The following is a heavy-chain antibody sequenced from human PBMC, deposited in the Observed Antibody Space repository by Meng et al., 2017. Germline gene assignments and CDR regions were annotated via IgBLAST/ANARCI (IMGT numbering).Heavy chain of an antibody. Sequence: GESLKISCAACGFTFSSYDMHWVRQATGKGLEWVSAIGTAGDTYYPGSVKGQFTISRENAKNSLYLQMNSLRAGDTAVYYCARGGQLGYYFDYWGQGTLVTVSS. CDR3: ARGGQLGYYFDY. J-gene: IGHJ4*02. CDR1: GFTFSSYD. V-gene: IGHV3-13*03. CDR2: IGTAGDT. D-gene: IGHD6-6*01.